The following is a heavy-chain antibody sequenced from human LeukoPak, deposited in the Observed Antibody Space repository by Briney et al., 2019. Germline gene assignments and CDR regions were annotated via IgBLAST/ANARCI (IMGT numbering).Heavy chain of an antibody. CDR1: GYTFTNYD. CDR2: MNPNSGNT. D-gene: IGHD1-26*01. CDR3: MRGSSGTYHGIYNWFDP. V-gene: IGHV1-8*01. J-gene: IGHJ5*02. Sequence: GASVKVSCKASGYTFTNYDINWVRPATGQGLEWMGWMNPNSGNTGSAQKFQGRVTMTRSTSISTAYMELSSLRSEDTAVYYCMRGSSGTYHGIYNWFDPWGQGTLVTVSS.